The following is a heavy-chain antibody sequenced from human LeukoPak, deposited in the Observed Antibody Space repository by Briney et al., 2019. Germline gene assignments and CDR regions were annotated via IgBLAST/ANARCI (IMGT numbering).Heavy chain of an antibody. CDR3: ARDRAYSGTYYDSAFDI. CDR1: GYTFTSYG. J-gene: IGHJ3*02. Sequence: GASVKVSCKASGYTFTSYGISWVRQAPGQGLEWMGWISAYNGNTNYAQKLQGRVTMTTDTSTSTAYMELRSLRSDDTAVYYCARDRAYSGTYYDSAFDIWGQGTVVTVSS. V-gene: IGHV1-18*01. D-gene: IGHD1-26*01. CDR2: ISAYNGNT.